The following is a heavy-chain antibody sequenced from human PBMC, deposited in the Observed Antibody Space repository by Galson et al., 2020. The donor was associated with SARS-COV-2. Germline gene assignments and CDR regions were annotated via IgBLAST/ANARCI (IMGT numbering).Heavy chain of an antibody. Sequence: GESLKISCAASGFTFSNAWMSWVRQAPGKGLEWVGRIKSKTDGGTTDYAAPVKGRFTISRDDSKNTLYLQMNSLKTEDTAVYYCTTDDIVVVVANSYYYYGIDVWGQGTTVTVSS. J-gene: IGHJ6*02. D-gene: IGHD2-15*01. CDR1: GFTFSNAW. CDR2: IKSKTDGGTT. V-gene: IGHV3-15*01. CDR3: TTDDIVVVVANSYYYYGIDV.